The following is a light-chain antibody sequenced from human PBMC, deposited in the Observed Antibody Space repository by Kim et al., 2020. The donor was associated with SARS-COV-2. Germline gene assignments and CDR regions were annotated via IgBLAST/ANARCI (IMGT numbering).Light chain of an antibody. J-gene: IGLJ3*02. V-gene: IGLV8-61*01. CDR2: TTN. Sequence: GGTVTLTCGLSSDSVSTSYHPSWYQQTPGQAPRTLIYTTNTRSSGVPDRFSGSILGNKAALTITGAQADDESDYYCMLYMGRGSWVFGGGTKLTVL. CDR3: MLYMGRGSWV. CDR1: SDSVSTSYH.